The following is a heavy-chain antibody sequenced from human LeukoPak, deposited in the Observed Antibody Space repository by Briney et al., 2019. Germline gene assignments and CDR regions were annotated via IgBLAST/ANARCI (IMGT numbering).Heavy chain of an antibody. V-gene: IGHV3-43*01. CDR1: GFTFGDYT. Sequence: PGGSLRLSCAASGFTFGDYTMHWVRQAPGKGLEWVSLISWDGGSTYYADSVKGRFTISRDNSKNSLYLQMNSLRTEDTALYYCAKDFISRVIVVPWFDPWGQGTLVTVSS. J-gene: IGHJ5*02. CDR2: ISWDGGST. D-gene: IGHD2-2*01. CDR3: AKDFISRVIVVPWFDP.